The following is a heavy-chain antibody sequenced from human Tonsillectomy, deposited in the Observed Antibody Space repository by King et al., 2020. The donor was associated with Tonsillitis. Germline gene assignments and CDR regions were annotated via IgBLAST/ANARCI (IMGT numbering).Heavy chain of an antibody. CDR3: ARDRGNIVVVPAAWGWFDP. CDR1: GFTFSSYG. D-gene: IGHD2-2*01. Sequence: VQLVESGGGVVQPGRSLRLSCAAAGFTFSSYGMHWVRQAPGKGLDWVAVIWYEGSNKYYADSGKGRFNISRDNSKNTLYLQMNSLRAEDTAVYYCARDRGNIVVVPAAWGWFDPWGQGTLVTVSS. J-gene: IGHJ5*02. CDR2: IWYEGSNK. V-gene: IGHV3-33*01.